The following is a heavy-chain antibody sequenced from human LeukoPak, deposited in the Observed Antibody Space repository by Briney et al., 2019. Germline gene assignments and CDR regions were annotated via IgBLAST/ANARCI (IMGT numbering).Heavy chain of an antibody. D-gene: IGHD4-17*01. CDR1: GFTFGSYW. V-gene: IGHV3-7*01. CDR3: TRDPLYGALDS. Sequence: GGFLRLSCVASGFTFGSYWMTWVRQAPGKGLEWVANIQPDGSQGLYVDSVKGRFIISRDNAKKSLYLQMNSLRAEDTAVYYCTRDPLYGALDSWGQGTLVTVSS. CDR2: IQPDGSQG. J-gene: IGHJ4*02.